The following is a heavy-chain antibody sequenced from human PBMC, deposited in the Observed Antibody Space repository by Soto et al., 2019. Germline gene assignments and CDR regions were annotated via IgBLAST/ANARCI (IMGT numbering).Heavy chain of an antibody. V-gene: IGHV3-23*01. CDR2: ISGSDGKT. CDR3: ARWSYLDY. CDR1: GFSFGSYA. Sequence: GGSLRLSCAASGFSFGSYALSWVRQAPGKGLEWVSTISGSDGKTFYADSVKGRFSISRDTSQSTLYLQMNSLRADDTAMYYCARWSYLDYWGQGTRVTVSA. J-gene: IGHJ4*02. D-gene: IGHD3-3*01.